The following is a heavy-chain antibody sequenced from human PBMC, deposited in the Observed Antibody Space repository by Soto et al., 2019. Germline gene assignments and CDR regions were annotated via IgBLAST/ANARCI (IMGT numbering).Heavy chain of an antibody. CDR2: IYHSGST. CDR3: ASTYYYDSSGYFHAFDI. CDR1: GGSIGSGGYS. Sequence: SETLSLTCAVSGGSIGSGGYSWSWIRQPPGKGLEWIGYIYHSGSTYYNPSLKSRVTISVDRSKNQFSLKLSSVTAADTAVYYCASTYYYDSSGYFHAFDIWGQGTMVTVSS. D-gene: IGHD3-22*01. J-gene: IGHJ3*02. V-gene: IGHV4-30-2*01.